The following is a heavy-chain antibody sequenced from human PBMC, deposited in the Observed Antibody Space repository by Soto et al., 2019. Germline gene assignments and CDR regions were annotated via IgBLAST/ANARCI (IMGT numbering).Heavy chain of an antibody. D-gene: IGHD2-2*01. CDR1: GGTFSNYP. CDR2: IIPGFRTA. Sequence: GASVKVSCKPSGGTFSNYPITWVRQAPGQGLEWMGGIIPGFRTADYAQRFRGRVTFTADKSTTTAYMELSSLRSEDTAVYYCAGARHTMPVYSYYAMDVWGQGTAVTVSS. CDR3: AGARHTMPVYSYYAMDV. V-gene: IGHV1-69*06. J-gene: IGHJ6*02.